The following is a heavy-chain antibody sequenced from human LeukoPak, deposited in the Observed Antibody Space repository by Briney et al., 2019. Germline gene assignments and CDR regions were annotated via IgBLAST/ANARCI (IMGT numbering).Heavy chain of an antibody. V-gene: IGHV3-7*03. CDR2: IDTVGNEK. D-gene: IGHD3-22*01. CDR1: GFRFSDYW. J-gene: IGHJ4*02. Sequence: GGSLRLSCAASGFRFSDYWMTWVRQAPGKGLECVANIDTVGNEKYYPDSVKGRFTISRDNAKNSLYLQMNNMRVEDTAIYCCTKDLNDDSSGWGQGTLVTVSS. CDR3: TKDLNDDSSG.